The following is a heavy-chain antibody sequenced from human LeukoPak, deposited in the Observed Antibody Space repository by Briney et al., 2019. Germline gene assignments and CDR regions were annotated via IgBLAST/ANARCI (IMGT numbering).Heavy chain of an antibody. J-gene: IGHJ5*02. D-gene: IGHD3-22*01. CDR1: GGSLNGHY. CDR2: INHSGVA. CDR3: ARWVYRVLVVKNSRYWFDP. V-gene: IGHV4-34*01. Sequence: SETLSLTCAVNGGSLNGHYWSWIRQAPGKGLEWIGEINHSGVANYNPSLKSRVTISLDVSKNQFSLTLSSVTAADTAVYYCARWVYRVLVVKNSRYWFDPWGQGTLVIVSS.